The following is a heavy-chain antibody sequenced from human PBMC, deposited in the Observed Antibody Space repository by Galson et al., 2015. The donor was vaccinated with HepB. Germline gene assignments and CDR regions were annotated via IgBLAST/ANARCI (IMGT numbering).Heavy chain of an antibody. J-gene: IGHJ4*02. V-gene: IGHV1-8*01. CDR3: AREGRAAATNPADY. CDR2: MNPNSGNT. CDR1: GYTFTSYD. Sequence: SVKVSCKASGYTFTSYDINWVRQATGQGLEWMGWMNPNSGNTGYAQKFQGRVTMTRNTSISTVYMELSTLKSEDTAVYYCAREGRAAATNPADYWGQGTLVIVSS. D-gene: IGHD6-13*01.